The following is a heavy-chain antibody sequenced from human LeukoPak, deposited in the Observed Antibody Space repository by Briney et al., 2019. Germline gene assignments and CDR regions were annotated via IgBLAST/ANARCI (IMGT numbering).Heavy chain of an antibody. V-gene: IGHV3-9*01. J-gene: IGHJ3*02. CDR1: GFTFDDYA. CDR3: ARRTIDYGDYGDAFDI. D-gene: IGHD4-17*01. Sequence: GGSLRLSCAASGFTFDDYAMHWVRQAPGKGLEWVSGISWNSGSIGYADSVKGRFTISRGNAKNSLYLQMNSLRAEDTALYYCARRTIDYGDYGDAFDIWGQGTMVTVSS. CDR2: ISWNSGSI.